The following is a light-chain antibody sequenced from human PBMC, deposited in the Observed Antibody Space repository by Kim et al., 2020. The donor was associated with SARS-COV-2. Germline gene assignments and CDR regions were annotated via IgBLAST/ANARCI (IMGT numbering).Light chain of an antibody. J-gene: IGLJ2*01. V-gene: IGLV6-57*02. CDR3: QSYNSSNHVV. CDR2: DDN. CDR1: RGSIASNN. Sequence: NTITISCPGKRGSIASNNVHWYQHRPRSAPAPLIYDDNERPSGVPDRFSGSIDSSSNSLSLTISELKTEDEADYHCQSYNSSNHVVFGGGTQLTVL.